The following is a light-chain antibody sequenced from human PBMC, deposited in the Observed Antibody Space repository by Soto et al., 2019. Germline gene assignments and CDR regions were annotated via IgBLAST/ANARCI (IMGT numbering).Light chain of an antibody. J-gene: IGKJ5*01. CDR2: DAS. Sequence: EIVMTQSPGTLSVSPGERVTLSCRASQSVSSSLVWYQQKPGQAPRLLIYDASSRATGIPARFSGSGSGTDFTLTISSLEPEDFAVYHCQQRSNWITFGQGTRLEI. V-gene: IGKV3-11*01. CDR1: QSVSSS. CDR3: QQRSNWIT.